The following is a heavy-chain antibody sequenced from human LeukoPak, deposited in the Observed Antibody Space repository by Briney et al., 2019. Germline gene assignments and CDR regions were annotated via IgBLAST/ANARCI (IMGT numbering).Heavy chain of an antibody. D-gene: IGHD3-10*01. J-gene: IGHJ5*02. V-gene: IGHV4-59*08. Sequence: SETLSLTCSVSGGSISGYYWSWIRQPPGKGLEWIGYIYYSGTTIYNPSLKSRVTISVDTSNNQFSLKLSSVTAADTAVYFCARAETFYYGSGSSNWFDPWGQGTLVTVSS. CDR3: ARAETFYYGSGSSNWFDP. CDR1: GGSISGYY. CDR2: IYYSGTT.